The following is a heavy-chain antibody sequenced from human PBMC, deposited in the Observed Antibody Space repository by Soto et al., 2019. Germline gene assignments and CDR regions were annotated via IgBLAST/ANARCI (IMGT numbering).Heavy chain of an antibody. Sequence: PSQTLSLTCAVSGDSVSSNNIAWNWLRQSPWRGLEWLGRTYYRSKWYNEYAVSVRSRITINLATSKNQFSLQLNSVTPEDTAVYYCARGRWSTLDYWGQGAQVTVSS. V-gene: IGHV6-1*01. CDR1: GDSVSSNNIA. CDR3: ARGRWSTLDY. CDR2: TYYRSKWYN. J-gene: IGHJ4*02. D-gene: IGHD2-15*01.